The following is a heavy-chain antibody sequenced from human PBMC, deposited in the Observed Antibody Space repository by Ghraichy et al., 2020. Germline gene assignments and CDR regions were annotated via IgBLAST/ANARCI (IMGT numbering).Heavy chain of an antibody. CDR1: GGSIISGGYY. Sequence: SETLSLTCSVSGGSIISGGYYWNWLRQHPGKGLEWIAYISQRGRTYHNPSLKSRITISVDTSKDQFSLKVTSVTAADTAVYYCARSNHGANSAFDSWGQGTLVTVSS. J-gene: IGHJ4*02. V-gene: IGHV4-31*03. D-gene: IGHD4-23*01. CDR2: ISQRGRT. CDR3: ARSNHGANSAFDS.